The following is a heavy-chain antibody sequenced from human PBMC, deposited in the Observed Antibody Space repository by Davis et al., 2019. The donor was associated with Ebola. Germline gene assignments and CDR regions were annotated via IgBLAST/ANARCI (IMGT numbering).Heavy chain of an antibody. CDR3: AKAETAMAGLRGTGDMGH. CDR2: MKSDETTT. CDR1: GFDVRRKW. D-gene: IGHD6-19*01. Sequence: HTGGSLRLSCAASGFDVRRKWMHWVRQAPGKGLVWVSVMKSDETTTSYADSMKGRFTMSRDSAKNTVYLQMNSLRADDTAVYYCAKAETAMAGLRGTGDMGHWGQGTLVTVSS. V-gene: IGHV3-74*01. J-gene: IGHJ4*02.